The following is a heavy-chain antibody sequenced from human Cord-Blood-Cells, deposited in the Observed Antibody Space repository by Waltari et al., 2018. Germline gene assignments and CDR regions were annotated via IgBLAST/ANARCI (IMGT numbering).Heavy chain of an antibody. Sequence: QVQLQQWGAGLLKPSETLSLTCAVYGGSFSGYYWSWIRQPPGNGRGWIGEINHGGSTNKNPSPRGGVTISLDTSKNQFSLKLSSVTAADTAVYYCARRVWVVYARWSFGWFDPWGQGTLVTVSS. CDR2: INHGGST. CDR3: ARRVWVVYARWSFGWFDP. J-gene: IGHJ5*02. V-gene: IGHV4-34*01. D-gene: IGHD2-8*02. CDR1: GGSFSGYY.